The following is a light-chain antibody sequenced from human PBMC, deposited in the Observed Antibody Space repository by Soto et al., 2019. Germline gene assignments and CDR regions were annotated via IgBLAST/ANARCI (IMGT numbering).Light chain of an antibody. CDR1: GSDVGGYNY. Sequence: QSALTQPPSASGSPGQSVTISCTGTGSDVGGYNYVSWYQQHPGKAPKLIIYEVSQRPSGVPDRFSGSKSGNTASLTVSGLHAEDEADYYCSSYAGSNFWVFGGRTKLTVL. CDR2: EVS. V-gene: IGLV2-8*01. J-gene: IGLJ3*02. CDR3: SSYAGSNFWV.